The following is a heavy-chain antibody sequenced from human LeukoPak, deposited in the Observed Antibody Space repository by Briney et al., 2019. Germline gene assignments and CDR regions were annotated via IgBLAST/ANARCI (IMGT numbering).Heavy chain of an antibody. CDR3: ARGETISNWFDP. CDR1: GGTFSSEA. V-gene: IGHV1-69*05. CDR2: IIPIFGRA. D-gene: IGHD1-1*01. Sequence: GASVKVSCKASGGTFSSEAFIWVRQAPGQGLEWMGGIIPIFGRADYAQRFQDIVSITTDESTSTVYMELSSLRSEDTAVYYCARGETISNWFDPWGQGTLVTVSS. J-gene: IGHJ5*02.